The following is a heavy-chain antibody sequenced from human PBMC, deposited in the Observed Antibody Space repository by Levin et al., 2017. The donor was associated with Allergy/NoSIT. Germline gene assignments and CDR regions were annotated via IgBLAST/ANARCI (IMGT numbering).Heavy chain of an antibody. CDR3: AKRGGMWVTTYWFDP. V-gene: IGHV3-30*18. J-gene: IGHJ5*02. Sequence: PGGSLRLSCAASGFTFSSYGMHWVRQAPGKGLEWVAVISYDGSNKYYADSVKGRFTISRDNSKNTLYLQMNSLRAEDTAVYYCAKRGGMWVTTYWFDPWGQGTLVTVSS. D-gene: IGHD4-17*01. CDR2: ISYDGSNK. CDR1: GFTFSSYG.